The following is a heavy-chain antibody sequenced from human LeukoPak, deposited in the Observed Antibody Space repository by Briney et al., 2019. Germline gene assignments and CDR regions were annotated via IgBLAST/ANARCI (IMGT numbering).Heavy chain of an antibody. D-gene: IGHD1-26*01. CDR2: ISAYNGNT. CDR3: ARESGSYYAVAFDY. J-gene: IGHJ4*02. Sequence: AAVTVSCKASGYTFTSYGISWVRQAPGRGGEWMGWISAYNGNTNYAQKLQGRVTMTTDTSTSTAYMELRSLRSDDTAVYYCARESGSYYAVAFDYWGQGALVTVSS. V-gene: IGHV1-18*01. CDR1: GYTFTSYG.